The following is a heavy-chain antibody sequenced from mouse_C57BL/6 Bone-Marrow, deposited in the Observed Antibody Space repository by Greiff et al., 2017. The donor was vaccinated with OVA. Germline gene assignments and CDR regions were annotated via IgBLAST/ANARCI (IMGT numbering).Heavy chain of an antibody. Sequence: EVKLMESGGDLVKPGGSLKLSCAASGFTFSSYGMSWVRQTPDKRLEWVATISSGGSYTYYPDSVKGRFTISRDNAKNTLYLQMSSLKSEDTAMYYCARRGYSNYVDAMDYWGQGTSVTVSS. CDR3: ARRGYSNYVDAMDY. CDR1: GFTFSSYG. J-gene: IGHJ4*01. CDR2: ISSGGSYT. D-gene: IGHD2-5*01. V-gene: IGHV5-6*02.